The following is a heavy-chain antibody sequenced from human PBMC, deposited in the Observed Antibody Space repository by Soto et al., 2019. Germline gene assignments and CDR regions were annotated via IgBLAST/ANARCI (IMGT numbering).Heavy chain of an antibody. Sequence: ASVKVSCKASGYTFTRYYMHWVRQAPGQGLEWMGMINPGGGSTTYAQNLQGRVTVTRDTSTSTVYLGLSSLRSEDTAVYYCARTLTPNPAEYFQHWGQGTLVTVSS. CDR1: GYTFTRYY. CDR3: ARTLTPNPAEYFQH. V-gene: IGHV1-46*03. D-gene: IGHD3-16*01. J-gene: IGHJ1*01. CDR2: INPGGGST.